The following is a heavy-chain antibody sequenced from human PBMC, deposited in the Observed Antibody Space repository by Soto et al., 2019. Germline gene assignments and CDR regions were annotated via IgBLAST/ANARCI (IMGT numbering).Heavy chain of an antibody. CDR1: GYTFTSYG. Sequence: ASVKVSCKASGYTFTSYGISWVRQAPGQGLEWIGWISAFNGNANYAQKFQGRVTMTTDTSTNTAYMELRSLRSDDTAVYYCARGGKQQLAYWGQGALVTVSS. V-gene: IGHV1-18*01. CDR3: ARGGKQQLAY. J-gene: IGHJ4*02. CDR2: ISAFNGNA. D-gene: IGHD6-13*01.